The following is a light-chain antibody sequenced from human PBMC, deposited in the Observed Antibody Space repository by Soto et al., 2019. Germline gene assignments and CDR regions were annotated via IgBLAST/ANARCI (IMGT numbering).Light chain of an antibody. V-gene: IGKV3-15*01. J-gene: IGKJ1*01. CDR1: LSVSSN. Sequence: EIVMTQSPATLSVSPGGRATLSCRASLSVSSNLAWYQQKPGQAPRLLIYGASTRATGIPARFSGSGSGTEFTLTISSLQSEDFAVYYCQQYNDWPQIGHGTKVEIK. CDR3: QQYNDWPQ. CDR2: GAS.